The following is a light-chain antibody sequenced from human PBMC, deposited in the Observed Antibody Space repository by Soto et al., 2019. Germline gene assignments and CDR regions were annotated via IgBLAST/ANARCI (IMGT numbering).Light chain of an antibody. J-gene: IGKJ2*01. CDR1: QSIVSY. Sequence: DIQMTQSPSSLSASVGDRVSITCRASQSIVSYLNWYQQIPGKAPKLLIYSSSTLQSGVPSRFSGSGSGTDFTLTGSRLQPAEFATYYGQQSYSAPYTFGQGTNLEIK. CDR2: SSS. V-gene: IGKV1-39*01. CDR3: QQSYSAPYT.